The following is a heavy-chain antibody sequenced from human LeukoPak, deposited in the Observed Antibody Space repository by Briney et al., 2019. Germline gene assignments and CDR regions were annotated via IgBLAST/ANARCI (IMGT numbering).Heavy chain of an antibody. CDR3: ARDQVDTMVRGVLDY. Sequence: GGSLRLSCAASKFNFNSYSLNWVRQAPGKGLEWVSYIGDSGSTKYYADSVKGRFTISRDNDKNSLYLQMNSLRAEDTAVYYCARDQVDTMVRGVLDYWGQGTLVTVSS. J-gene: IGHJ4*02. CDR1: KFNFNSYS. D-gene: IGHD3-10*01. CDR2: IGDSGSTK. V-gene: IGHV3-48*01.